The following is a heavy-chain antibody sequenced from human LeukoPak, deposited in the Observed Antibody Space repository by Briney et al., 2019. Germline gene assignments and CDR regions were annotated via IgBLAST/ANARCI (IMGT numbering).Heavy chain of an antibody. CDR2: IFYSGVT. D-gene: IGHD3-10*01. J-gene: IGHJ4*02. Sequence: SETLSLTCTVSGGSISSSSYYWGWIRQPPGKGLEWIGSIFYSGVTYDNPSLKSRATISIDTSNNQFSLKLRSVTAADTAVYYCATRRYGSRRFDYWGQGTLVTVSS. CDR3: ATRRYGSRRFDY. CDR1: GGSISSSSYY. V-gene: IGHV4-39*01.